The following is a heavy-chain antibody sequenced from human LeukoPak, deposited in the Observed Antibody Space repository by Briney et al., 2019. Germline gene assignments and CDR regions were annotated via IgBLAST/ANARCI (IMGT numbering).Heavy chain of an antibody. Sequence: GGSLRLSCAASGFTFSNYEMNWVRQAPGKGLEWISYISGRGSTKYYADSVKGRFTISRDNAKNSLYLQTNSLRAEDTAVYYCARDRIGYSSTHKGDYWGQGTLVTVSS. D-gene: IGHD6-13*01. CDR2: ISGRGSTK. J-gene: IGHJ4*02. V-gene: IGHV3-48*03. CDR1: GFTFSNYE. CDR3: ARDRIGYSSTHKGDY.